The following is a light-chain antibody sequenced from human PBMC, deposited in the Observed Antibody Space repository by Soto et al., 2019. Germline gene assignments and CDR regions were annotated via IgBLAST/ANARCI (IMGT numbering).Light chain of an antibody. CDR1: QSISNW. V-gene: IGKV1-5*03. CDR3: HQYNIYSRT. Sequence: DIQMTQSPSTLSASVGDRVTITCRASQSISNWLAWYQQKPGKAPKLLIYEASTLEGGVPSRFSGSGSGTEFTLTISSLQPDDFATYYCHQYNIYSRTFGQGTKVEIK. CDR2: EAS. J-gene: IGKJ1*01.